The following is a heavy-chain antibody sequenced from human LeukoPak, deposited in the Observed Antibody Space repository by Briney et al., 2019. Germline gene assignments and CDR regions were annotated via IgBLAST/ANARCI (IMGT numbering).Heavy chain of an antibody. CDR1: GGSIGSYY. CDR3: ARDFTIFGVVIINYFDY. V-gene: IGHV4-4*07. CDR2: IYTSGST. J-gene: IGHJ4*02. D-gene: IGHD3-3*01. Sequence: SETLSLTCTVSGGSIGSYYWSWIRQPAGKGLEWIGRIYTSGSTNYNPSLKSRVTMSVDTSKNQFSLKLSSVTAADTAVYYCARDFTIFGVVIINYFDYWGQGTLVTVSS.